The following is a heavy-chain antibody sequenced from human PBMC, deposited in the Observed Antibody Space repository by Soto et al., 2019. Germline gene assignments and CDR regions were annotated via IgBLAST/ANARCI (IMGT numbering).Heavy chain of an antibody. D-gene: IGHD3-3*01. Sequence: ASVKASCKASGYTLTSYGISWVRQAPGQGLEWMGWISAYNGNTNYAQKLQGRVTMTTDTSTSTAYMELRSLRSDDTAVYYCARSSRYYDFWSGYMPVGMDVWGQGTTVTVSS. CDR1: GYTLTSYG. V-gene: IGHV1-18*04. CDR3: ARSSRYYDFWSGYMPVGMDV. J-gene: IGHJ6*02. CDR2: ISAYNGNT.